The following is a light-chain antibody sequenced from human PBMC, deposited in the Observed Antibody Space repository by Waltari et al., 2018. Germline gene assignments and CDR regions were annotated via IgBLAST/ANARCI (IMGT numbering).Light chain of an antibody. CDR1: QSVLYSSDNKNW. V-gene: IGKV4-1*01. J-gene: IGKJ3*01. CDR2: WAS. CDR3: QQYYSSPVT. Sequence: DIVMTQSPDSLAVSLGERATINCKSSQSVLYSSDNKNWLAWDQQKRGQPPKVLIYWASTRDSGVPDRFSGSGSGTDFTLTISSLQAEDVAVYYCQQYYSSPVTFGPGTKVEIK.